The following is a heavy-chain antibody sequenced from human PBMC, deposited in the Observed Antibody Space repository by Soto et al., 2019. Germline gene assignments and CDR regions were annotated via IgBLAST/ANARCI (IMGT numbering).Heavy chain of an antibody. V-gene: IGHV3-66*01. J-gene: IGHJ6*02. D-gene: IGHD6-6*01. CDR1: GFTVSSHY. CDR2: IYSGGST. Sequence: EVQLVESGGGLVQPGGSLRLSCAASGFTVSSHYMSWVRQAPGKGLEWVSVIYSGGSTYYADSVKGRFTISRYNSKNTLYLEMNSLRAEATAVYDCAASSSSYYYYGMDVWGQGTTVTVSS. CDR3: AASSSSYYYYGMDV.